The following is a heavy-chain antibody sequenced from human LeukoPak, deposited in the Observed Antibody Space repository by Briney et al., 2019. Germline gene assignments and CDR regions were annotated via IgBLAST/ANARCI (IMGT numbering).Heavy chain of an antibody. V-gene: IGHV1-8*03. CDR1: GYTFASYD. D-gene: IGHD1-26*01. J-gene: IGHJ5*02. CDR3: ARSGRIVGALYWFDP. Sequence: ASVKVSCKASGYTFASYDINWVRQATGQGLEWMGWMNPNSGNTGYAQKFQGRVTITRNTSISTAYMELSSLRSEDTAVYYCARSGRIVGALYWFDPWGQGTLVTVSS. CDR2: MNPNSGNT.